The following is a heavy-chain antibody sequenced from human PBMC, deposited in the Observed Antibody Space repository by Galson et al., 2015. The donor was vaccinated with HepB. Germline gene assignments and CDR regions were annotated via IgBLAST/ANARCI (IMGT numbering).Heavy chain of an antibody. V-gene: IGHV3-7*01. CDR1: KITFRSYW. Sequence: SLRLSCADSKITFRSYWMTWVRQAPGKGLEWVANINQDGSEKYYLDSVRGRFTISRDNAKNSVYLQMNNLRGEDTAIYFCAREGVEETVAGPTTWVGNYYGMDSWGQGTTVAVSS. J-gene: IGHJ6*02. D-gene: IGHD2-2*01. CDR3: AREGVEETVAGPTTWVGNYYGMDS. CDR2: INQDGSEK.